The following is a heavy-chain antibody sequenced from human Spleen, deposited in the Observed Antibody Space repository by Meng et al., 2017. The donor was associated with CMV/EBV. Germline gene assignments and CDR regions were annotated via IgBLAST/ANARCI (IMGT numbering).Heavy chain of an antibody. CDR2: INPHSGGT. Sequence: NASGYTFTGYYMHLVRQAPGQGLEWMGWINPHSGGTNYAQTFRGRVTMTRDTSISTAYMELRRLRSDDTAVYYCARNSTVTTSNWFDPWGQGTLVTVSS. V-gene: IGHV1-2*02. J-gene: IGHJ5*02. CDR1: GYTFTGYY. CDR3: ARNSTVTTSNWFDP. D-gene: IGHD4-17*01.